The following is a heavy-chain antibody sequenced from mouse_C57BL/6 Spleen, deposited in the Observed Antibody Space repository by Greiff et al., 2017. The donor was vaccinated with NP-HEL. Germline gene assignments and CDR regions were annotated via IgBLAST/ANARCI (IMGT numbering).Heavy chain of an antibody. V-gene: IGHV2-6-1*01. CDR1: GFSLTSYG. CDR3: ARQSIYYYGSSYPYYAMDY. J-gene: IGHJ4*01. Sequence: VKVVESGPGLVAPSQSLSITCTVSGFSLTSYGVHWVRQPPGKGLEWLVVIWSDGSTTYNSALKSRLSISKDNSKSQVFLKMNSLQTDDTAMYYCARQSIYYYGSSYPYYAMDYWGQGTSVTVSS. D-gene: IGHD1-1*01. CDR2: IWSDGST.